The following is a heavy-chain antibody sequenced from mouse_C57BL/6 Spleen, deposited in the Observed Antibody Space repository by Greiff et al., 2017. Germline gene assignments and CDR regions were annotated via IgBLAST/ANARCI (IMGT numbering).Heavy chain of an antibody. J-gene: IGHJ2*01. D-gene: IGHD1-1*01. Sequence: VQLQQSGAELVRPGASVKLSCTASGFNIKDDYMHWVKQRPEQGLEWIGWIDPENGDTEYASKFQGKATITADTSSNTAYLQLSSLTSEDTAVYYCTKRTTVVAYYFDYWGQGTTLTVSS. CDR3: TKRTTVVAYYFDY. CDR2: IDPENGDT. V-gene: IGHV14-4*01. CDR1: GFNIKDDY.